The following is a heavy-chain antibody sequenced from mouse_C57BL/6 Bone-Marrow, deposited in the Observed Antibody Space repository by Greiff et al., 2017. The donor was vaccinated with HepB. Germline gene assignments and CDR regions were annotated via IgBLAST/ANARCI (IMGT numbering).Heavy chain of an antibody. CDR3: TGVVAYYYAMDY. CDR2: IDPETGGT. Sequence: QVQLQQSGAELVRPGASVTLSCKASGYTFTDYEMHWVKQTPVHGLEWIGAIDPETGGTAYNQKFKGKAILTADKSSSTAYMELRSLTSEDSAVYYCTGVVAYYYAMDYWGQGTSVTVSS. J-gene: IGHJ4*01. CDR1: GYTFTDYE. V-gene: IGHV1-15*01. D-gene: IGHD1-1*01.